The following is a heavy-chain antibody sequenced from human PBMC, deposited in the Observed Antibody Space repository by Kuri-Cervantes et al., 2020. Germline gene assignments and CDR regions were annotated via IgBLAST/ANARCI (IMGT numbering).Heavy chain of an antibody. D-gene: IGHD6-19*01. CDR3: ARGAFGDPYTSGWQD. J-gene: IGHJ4*02. CDR2: IYYSGST. Sequence: GSLRLSCTVSGGSISSSSYYWGWIRQPPGKGLEWIGSIYYSGSTYYNPSLKSRVTISVDTSKNQFSLKLSSVTAADTAVYYCARGAFGDPYTSGWQDWGQGTLVTVSS. CDR1: GGSISSSSYY. V-gene: IGHV4-39*01.